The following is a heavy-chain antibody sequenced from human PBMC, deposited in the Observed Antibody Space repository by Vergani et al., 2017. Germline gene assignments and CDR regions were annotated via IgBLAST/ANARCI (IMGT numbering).Heavy chain of an antibody. V-gene: IGHV1-8*01. D-gene: IGHD6-19*01. CDR1: SSPFPXXX. Sequence: QVQLLQSRAAVTKPVAPFHPSFLLLSSPFPXXXSPFLPPPPRPPHAWFRWMNPNSGNTGYAQKFQGRVTMTRNTSISTAYMELSSLRSEDTAVYYCAREPVDSSLVRYYYYMDVWGKGTTVTVSS. CDR2: MNPNSGNT. CDR3: AREPVDSSLVRYYYYMDV. J-gene: IGHJ6*03.